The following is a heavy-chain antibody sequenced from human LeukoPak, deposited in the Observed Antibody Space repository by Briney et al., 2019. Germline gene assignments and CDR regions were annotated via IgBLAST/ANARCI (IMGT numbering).Heavy chain of an antibody. CDR3: ASSTQISKYADY. D-gene: IGHD2-2*01. Sequence: GGSLRLSCAASGFTFSSYWMHWVRQAPGKGLVWVSRINSDGSITTYADSVRGRFTISRDNAKSTLYLQMNSLRAADTAVYYCASSTQISKYADYWGQGALVTVSS. CDR1: GFTFSSYW. V-gene: IGHV3-74*01. CDR2: INSDGSIT. J-gene: IGHJ4*02.